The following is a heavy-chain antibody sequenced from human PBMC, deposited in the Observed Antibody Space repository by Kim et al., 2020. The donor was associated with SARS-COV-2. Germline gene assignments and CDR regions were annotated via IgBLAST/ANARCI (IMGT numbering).Heavy chain of an antibody. J-gene: IGHJ5*02. CDR2: IYYSGST. CDR1: GGSISSGGYY. Sequence: SDTLSLTCTVSGGSISSGGYYWSWIRQHPGKGLEWIGYIYYSGSTYYNPSLKSRVTISVDTSKNQFSLKLSSVTAADTAVYYCAREYQGLFDPWGQGTLVTVSS. D-gene: IGHD3-22*01. CDR3: AREYQGLFDP. V-gene: IGHV4-31*03.